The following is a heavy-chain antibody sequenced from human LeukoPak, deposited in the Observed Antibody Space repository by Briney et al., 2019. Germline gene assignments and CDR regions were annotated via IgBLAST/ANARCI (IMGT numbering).Heavy chain of an antibody. J-gene: IGHJ4*02. D-gene: IGHD3-22*01. V-gene: IGHV3-23*01. Sequence: GGTLRLSCAASGFTFSSYGMSWVRQAPGKGLEWVSAISGSGGSTYYADSVKGRFTISRDNSKNTLYLQMNSLRAEDTAVYYCAKAPAPDYDSSGYYYLDYWGQGTLVTVSS. CDR3: AKAPAPDYDSSGYYYLDY. CDR2: ISGSGGST. CDR1: GFTFSSYG.